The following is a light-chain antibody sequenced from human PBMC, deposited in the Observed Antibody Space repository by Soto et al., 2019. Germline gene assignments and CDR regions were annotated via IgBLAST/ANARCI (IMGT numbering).Light chain of an antibody. V-gene: IGKV3-15*01. Sequence: EIVMTQSPATLSVSPGERATLSCRASQSVSSNLAWYQQKPGQAPRLLIYGASTRATGIPARFSGSGSGTESTLTISSLQSEDFAGYYWQQYDHWPGFTFGPGTKVDIK. CDR2: GAS. J-gene: IGKJ3*01. CDR3: QQYDHWPGFT. CDR1: QSVSSN.